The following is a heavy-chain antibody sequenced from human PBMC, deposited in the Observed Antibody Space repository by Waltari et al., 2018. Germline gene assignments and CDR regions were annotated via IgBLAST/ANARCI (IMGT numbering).Heavy chain of an antibody. CDR1: GGSISSGGYY. D-gene: IGHD3-22*01. Sequence: QVQLQESGPGLVKPSQTLSLTCTVSGGSISSGGYYWRWIRQHPGKGLEWIGYIYYSGSTYYNPSLKSRVTISVDTSKNQFSLKLSSVTAADTAVYYCARVCSYYYDSSGYYCNDYWGQGTLVTVSS. J-gene: IGHJ4*02. CDR3: ARVCSYYYDSSGYYCNDY. CDR2: IYYSGST. V-gene: IGHV4-31*03.